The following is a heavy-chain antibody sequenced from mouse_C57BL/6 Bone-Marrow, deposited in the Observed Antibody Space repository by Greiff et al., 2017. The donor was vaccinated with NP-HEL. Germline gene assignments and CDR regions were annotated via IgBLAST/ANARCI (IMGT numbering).Heavy chain of an antibody. Sequence: VQLQQSGTVLARPGASVKMSCKTSGYTFTSYWMHWVKQRPGQGLEWIGAIYPGNSDTSYNQKFKGKAKLTAVTPASTAYMELSSLTNEDSAVYYCTRGLLLYWYFDVWGTGTTVTVSS. D-gene: IGHD2-3*01. V-gene: IGHV1-5*01. CDR2: IYPGNSDT. CDR3: TRGLLLYWYFDV. CDR1: GYTFTSYW. J-gene: IGHJ1*03.